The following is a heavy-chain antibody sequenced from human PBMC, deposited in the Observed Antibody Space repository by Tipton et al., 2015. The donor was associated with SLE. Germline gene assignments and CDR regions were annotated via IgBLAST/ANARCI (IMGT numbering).Heavy chain of an antibody. V-gene: IGHV4-59*01. CDR1: GGPISSYF. CDR2: IFYSGNT. J-gene: IGHJ3*02. CDR3: ARVRRTDAFDI. Sequence: TLSLTCFVSGGPISSYFWSWIRQSPGKGLEWIGYIFYSGNTDYNPSLKSRVTISVDTSKNQFSLKLRSVTAADTAVYYCARVRRTDAFDIWGQGTTVTVSP.